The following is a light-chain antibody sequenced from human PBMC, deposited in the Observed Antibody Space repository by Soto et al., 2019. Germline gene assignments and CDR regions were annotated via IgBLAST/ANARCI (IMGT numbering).Light chain of an antibody. CDR2: DNN. CDR3: QSYDSSLSGSV. CDR1: SSNIGAGYD. Sequence: QSVLTQPPSVSGAPGQRVTISCTGSSSNIGAGYDVHWYQQVPGTAPKLLISDNNNRPSGVPDRFSGSKSGTSASLAITGLQAEDEADYHCQSYDSSLSGSVFGGGTKVPVL. V-gene: IGLV1-40*01. J-gene: IGLJ2*01.